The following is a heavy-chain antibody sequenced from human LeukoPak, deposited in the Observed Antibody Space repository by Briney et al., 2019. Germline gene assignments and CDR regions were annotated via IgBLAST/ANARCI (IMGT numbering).Heavy chain of an antibody. CDR1: GGSFSGYY. J-gene: IGHJ6*02. Sequence: SETLSLTCAVYGGSFSGYYWSWIRQPPGKGLEWIGYVYYSGSTNYNPSLKSRVTISVDTSKNQFSLKLSSVTAADTAVYYCARGGRLYDFWSGYPKAYYGMDVWGQGTTVTVSS. CDR2: VYYSGST. D-gene: IGHD3-3*01. CDR3: ARGGRLYDFWSGYPKAYYGMDV. V-gene: IGHV4-59*08.